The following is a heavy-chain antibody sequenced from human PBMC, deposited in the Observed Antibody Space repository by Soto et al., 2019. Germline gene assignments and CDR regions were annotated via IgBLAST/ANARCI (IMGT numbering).Heavy chain of an antibody. CDR2: ISGTGGST. J-gene: IGHJ4*02. D-gene: IGHD6-6*01. V-gene: IGHV3-23*01. CDR1: GFTFSTYA. Sequence: PGGSLRLSCAASGFTFSTYAMSWVRQAPGKGLEWVSAISGTGGSTYYADSVKGRFTISRDNSKNTLYLQMNSLRAEDTAVYYCAKNWDTTSSSSYQWGQGTLVTVSS. CDR3: AKNWDTTSSSSYQ.